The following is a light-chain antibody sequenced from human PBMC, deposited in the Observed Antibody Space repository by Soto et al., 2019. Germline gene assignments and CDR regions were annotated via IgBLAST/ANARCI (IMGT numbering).Light chain of an antibody. V-gene: IGKV1-39*01. CDR2: AAS. CDR1: QSIVTY. CDR3: QQSYSTPLT. Sequence: DIQMTQSPSSLSAAVGDRVTITGRASQSIVTYLNWYLQKPGKAPKLLIYAASNLQSGVPSRFSGSGSGTEFTLTISSLQPDDFATYYCQQSYSTPLTFGGGTRWIS. J-gene: IGKJ4*01.